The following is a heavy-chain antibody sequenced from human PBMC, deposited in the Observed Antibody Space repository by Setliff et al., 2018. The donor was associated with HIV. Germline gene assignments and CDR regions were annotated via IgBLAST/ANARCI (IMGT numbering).Heavy chain of an antibody. CDR1: GGSISSYY. CDR2: IYTSGST. CDR3: AREVVESSSWYSPYYYYYMDV. D-gene: IGHD6-13*01. V-gene: IGHV4-4*07. J-gene: IGHJ6*03. Sequence: NPSETLSLTCTVSGGSISSYYWSWIRQPAGKGLEWIGRIYTSGSTNYNPSLKSRVTMSVDTSKNQFSLKLSSVTAADTAVYYCAREVVESSSWYSPYYYYYMDVWGKGTTVTVSS.